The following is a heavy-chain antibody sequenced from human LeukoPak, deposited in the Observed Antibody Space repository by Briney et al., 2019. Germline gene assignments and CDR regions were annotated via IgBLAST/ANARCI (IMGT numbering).Heavy chain of an antibody. CDR2: ISSNGGST. Sequence: PGGSLRLSCAASGFTFSSYAMHWVRQAPGKGLEYVSAISSNGGSTYYANSVKGRFTISRDNTKNTLYLQMNSLRAEDTAVYYCAKEMPAAGYTGYFDLWGRGTLVTVSS. CDR3: AKEMPAAGYTGYFDL. D-gene: IGHD6-13*01. CDR1: GFTFSSYA. V-gene: IGHV3-64*01. J-gene: IGHJ2*01.